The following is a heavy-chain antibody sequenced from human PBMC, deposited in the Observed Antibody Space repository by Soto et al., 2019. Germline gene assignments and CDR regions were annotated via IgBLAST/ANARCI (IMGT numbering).Heavy chain of an antibody. Sequence: VQLVQSGAEVKKPGSSVKVSCTASGGTFSSYAISWVRQAPGQGLEWMGGIIPMFGPANYAQKFQGRVTITADKSTSTVYMELSSLRSEDTAVYYCGRDPPYSSSWYGGWFDPWGQGTPVTVSS. CDR1: GGTFSSYA. CDR2: IIPMFGPA. CDR3: GRDPPYSSSWYGGWFDP. J-gene: IGHJ5*02. V-gene: IGHV1-69*06. D-gene: IGHD6-13*01.